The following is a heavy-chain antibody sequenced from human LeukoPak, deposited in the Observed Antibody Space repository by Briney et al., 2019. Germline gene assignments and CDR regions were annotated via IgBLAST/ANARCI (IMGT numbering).Heavy chain of an antibody. Sequence: PSETLSLTCGVYGGSFSGFYWTWIRQPPGKGLEWIGEINHSGSTNYNTSLKSRVTMSVDTSKSKFSLKLSSVTAADTAVYYCARAPSYYYDVSGYWFDPWGQGTLVTVSS. CDR2: INHSGST. CDR3: ARAPSYYYDVSGYWFDP. D-gene: IGHD3-22*01. CDR1: GGSFSGFY. J-gene: IGHJ5*02. V-gene: IGHV4-34*01.